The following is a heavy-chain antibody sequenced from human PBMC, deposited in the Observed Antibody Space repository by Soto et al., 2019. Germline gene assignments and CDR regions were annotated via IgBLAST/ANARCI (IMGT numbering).Heavy chain of an antibody. V-gene: IGHV3-30*04. Sequence: GGSLRLSCAASGFNFSSYAMHWVRQAPGKGLEWVAVISYDGGKKYYADSVKGRFTISRDNSQNTLYVEMTSLSAEDTAVYYCAREGQPAAGTTPHNWGQGTLVTVSS. CDR2: ISYDGGKK. CDR3: AREGQPAAGTTPHN. CDR1: GFNFSSYA. J-gene: IGHJ4*02. D-gene: IGHD6-13*01.